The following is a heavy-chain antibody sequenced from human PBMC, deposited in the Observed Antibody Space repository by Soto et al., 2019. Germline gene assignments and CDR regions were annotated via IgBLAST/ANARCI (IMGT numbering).Heavy chain of an antibody. CDR2: IYSGGST. D-gene: IGHD1-26*01. Sequence: WGSLRLSCAASGFTVSSNYMSWVRQAPGKGLEWVSVIYSGGSTYYADSVKGRFTISRDNSKNTLYLQMNSLRAEDTAVYYCARGVGYYYGMDVWGQGTTVTVSS. CDR3: ARGVGYYYGMDV. CDR1: GFTVSSNY. V-gene: IGHV3-53*01. J-gene: IGHJ6*02.